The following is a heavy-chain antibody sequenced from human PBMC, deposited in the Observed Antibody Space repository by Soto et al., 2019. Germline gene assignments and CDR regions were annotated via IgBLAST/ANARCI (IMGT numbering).Heavy chain of an antibody. V-gene: IGHV3-23*01. CDR3: AKDPLYGDYPPFDY. Sequence: GGSLRLSCAAAGFTFSSNDMNWVRQAPGKGLEWVSYISSSSPTYYADSVKGRFTISRDNSKNTLYLQMNSLRAEDTAVYYCAKDPLYGDYPPFDYWGQGTLVTVSS. CDR1: GFTFSSND. CDR2: ISSSSPT. J-gene: IGHJ4*02. D-gene: IGHD4-17*01.